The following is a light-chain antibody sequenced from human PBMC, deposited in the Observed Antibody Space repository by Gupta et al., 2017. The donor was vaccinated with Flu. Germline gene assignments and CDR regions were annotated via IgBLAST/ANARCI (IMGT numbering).Light chain of an antibody. J-gene: IGKJ1*01. V-gene: IGKV2-30*01. CDR2: QVS. CDR3: MQGAHWSWA. Sequence: SDLSTQLHWFQQRPCQSPRRLIYQVSNRDSGLPDRFSGSGSGTDFTLKINMLEAEDVVVYFCMQGAHWSWAFVQWPTIVIK. CDR1: SDLSTQ.